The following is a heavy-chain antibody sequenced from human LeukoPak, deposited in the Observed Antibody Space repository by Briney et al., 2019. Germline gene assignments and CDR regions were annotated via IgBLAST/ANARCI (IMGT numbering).Heavy chain of an antibody. Sequence: PGGSLRLSCAASGFTFSSYSMNWVRQARGKGLEWVSSMSSSSSYIYYADSVKGRFTISRDNAKNSLYLQMNSLRAEDTVVYYCVCDQIAAYDILTGYYTAREFDYWGQGTLVTVSS. CDR1: GFTFSSYS. CDR3: VCDQIAAYDILTGYYTAREFDY. D-gene: IGHD3-9*01. V-gene: IGHV3-21*01. CDR2: MSSSSSYI. J-gene: IGHJ4*02.